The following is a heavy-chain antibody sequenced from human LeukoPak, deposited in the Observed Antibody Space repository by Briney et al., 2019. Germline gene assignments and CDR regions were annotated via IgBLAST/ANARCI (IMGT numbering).Heavy chain of an antibody. CDR3: AREIDRDGYSRFFDY. J-gene: IGHJ4*02. CDR1: GYTFTTYT. V-gene: IGHV1-3*01. CDR2: INAGNGDT. D-gene: IGHD5-24*01. Sequence: GASVKVACKASGYTFTTYTMHWVRQAPGQRLEWMGWINAGNGDTKYSQKLQGRVTITRDTSASTAYMDLSSLRSEDTAVYYCAREIDRDGYSRFFDYWGQGTLVTVS.